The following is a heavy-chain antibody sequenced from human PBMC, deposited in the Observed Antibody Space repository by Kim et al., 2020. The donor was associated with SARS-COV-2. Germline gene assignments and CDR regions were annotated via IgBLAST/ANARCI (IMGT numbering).Heavy chain of an antibody. J-gene: IGHJ6*02. V-gene: IGHV4-59*01. CDR3: ARVPVAHKYYYYGMDV. Sequence: SLKSRVTISVDTSKNQFSLKLSSVTAADTAVYYCARVPVAHKYYYYGMDVWGQGTTVTVS. D-gene: IGHD6-19*01.